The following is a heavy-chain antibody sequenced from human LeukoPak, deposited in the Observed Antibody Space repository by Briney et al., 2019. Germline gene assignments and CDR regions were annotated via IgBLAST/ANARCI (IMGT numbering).Heavy chain of an antibody. Sequence: PGGSLRLSCAASGFTFSSYGMHWVRQAPGKGLEWVAVIWYEGSNKYYADSVKGRFTISRDNSKNTLYLQMNSLRAEDTAVYYCAKNEPDYGDYGWDYYYYGMDVWGQGTTVTVSS. J-gene: IGHJ6*02. CDR1: GFTFSSYG. CDR2: IWYEGSNK. CDR3: AKNEPDYGDYGWDYYYYGMDV. D-gene: IGHD4-17*01. V-gene: IGHV3-33*06.